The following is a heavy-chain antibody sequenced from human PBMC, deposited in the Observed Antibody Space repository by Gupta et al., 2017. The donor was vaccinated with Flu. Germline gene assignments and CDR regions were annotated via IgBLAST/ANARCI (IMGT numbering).Heavy chain of an antibody. CDR1: GGPIGSNY. Sequence: QVHLPESGPGLVKPSEPLSLTCTVSGGPIGSNYWSWIRQPAGKGLEGIGRIYTNETTNYNPSLKSRVTMSVDTSKNQVSLKLTSVTAADTAVYYCARGDIKRGWVDPGGQGTLVTVSS. D-gene: IGHD2-15*01. CDR3: ARGDIKRGWVDP. V-gene: IGHV4-4*07. CDR2: IYTNETT. J-gene: IGHJ5*02.